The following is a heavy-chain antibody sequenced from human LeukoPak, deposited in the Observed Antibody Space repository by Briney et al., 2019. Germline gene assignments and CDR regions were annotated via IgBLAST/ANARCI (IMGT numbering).Heavy chain of an antibody. V-gene: IGHV4-61*01. CDR3: ARGRSYGFDFDS. D-gene: IGHD5-18*01. CDR1: GVSINTCCYY. J-gene: IGHJ4*02. CDR2: KYYSGST. Sequence: SETLSLTCDVSGVSINTCCYYWPWIRQPPGKGLEWIGYKYYSGSTRYNSSLRSRLTISLDTSKNQFSLRLTSVTAADTAVYYCARGRSYGFDFDSWGPGTLVIVSS.